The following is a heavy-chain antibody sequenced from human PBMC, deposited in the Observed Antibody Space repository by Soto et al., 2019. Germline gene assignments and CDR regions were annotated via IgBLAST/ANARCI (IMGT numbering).Heavy chain of an antibody. J-gene: IGHJ5*02. CDR1: GGSISGHNHY. CDR3: ARSRDYGGNSWNWFDP. CDR2: IYYSGST. D-gene: IGHD4-17*01. V-gene: IGHV4-39*01. Sequence: QLQLQESGPGLVKPSETLSLTCTVSGGSISGHNHYWGWIRQPPGKRLEWIGSIYYSGSTYYSPSLKYRVTISVDTSKNQFSLKVISVTAADTAVYYCARSRDYGGNSWNWFDPWGQGILVTVSS.